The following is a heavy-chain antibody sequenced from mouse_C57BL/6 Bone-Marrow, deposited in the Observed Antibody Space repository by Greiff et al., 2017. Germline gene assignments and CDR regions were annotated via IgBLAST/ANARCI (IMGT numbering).Heavy chain of an antibody. Sequence: QVQLQQPGTELVKPGASVKLSCKASGYTFTSYWMHWVKQRPGQGLEWIGNINPSNGGTNYNEKFKSKATLSVDKSSSTAYMQLGHLTSEDSAVYYYAPYDYDGAMDYWGQGTSVTVSS. J-gene: IGHJ4*01. V-gene: IGHV1-53*01. D-gene: IGHD2-4*01. CDR2: INPSNGGT. CDR3: APYDYDGAMDY. CDR1: GYTFTSYW.